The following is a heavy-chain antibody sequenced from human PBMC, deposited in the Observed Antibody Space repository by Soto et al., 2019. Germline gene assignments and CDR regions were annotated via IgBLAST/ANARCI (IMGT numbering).Heavy chain of an antibody. CDR2: IIPIFGTA. CDR1: GGTFSSYA. CDR3: ARVGCSSTSCYMAGGYYYYMDV. D-gene: IGHD2-2*02. V-gene: IGHV1-69*13. Sequence: EASVKVSCKASGGTFSSYAISWVRQAPGQGLEWMGGIIPIFGTANYAQKFQGRVTITADESTSTAYMELSSLRSEDTAVYYCARVGCSSTSCYMAGGYYYYMDVWGKGTTVTVSS. J-gene: IGHJ6*03.